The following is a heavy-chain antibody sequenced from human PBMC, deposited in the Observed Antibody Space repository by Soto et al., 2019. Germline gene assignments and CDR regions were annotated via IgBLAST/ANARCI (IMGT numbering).Heavy chain of an antibody. CDR1: GGSISSSSYY. Sequence: QLQLQESGPGLVKPSETLSLTCTVSGGSISSSSYYWGWIRQPPGKGLEWIGSIYYSGSTYYNPSLKSRVTISVATSTNQFSLKLSSVTAADTAVYYCATPGEYYYYYYGMDVWGQGTTVTVSS. D-gene: IGHD3-10*01. CDR2: IYYSGST. V-gene: IGHV4-39*01. J-gene: IGHJ6*02. CDR3: ATPGEYYYYYYGMDV.